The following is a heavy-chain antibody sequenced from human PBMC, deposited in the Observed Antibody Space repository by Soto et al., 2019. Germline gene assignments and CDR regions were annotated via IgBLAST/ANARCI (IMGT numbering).Heavy chain of an antibody. CDR3: AGHCSSTSCPFIKRTSRNFDY. D-gene: IGHD2-2*01. J-gene: IGHJ4*02. V-gene: IGHV4-34*01. Sequence: PSETLSLTCAVYGGSFSGYYWSWIRQPPGKGLEWIGEINHSGSTNYNPSLKSRVAISVDTSKNQFSLKLSSVTAADTAVYYCAGHCSSTSCPFIKRTSRNFDYWGQGTLVTVSS. CDR2: INHSGST. CDR1: GGSFSGYY.